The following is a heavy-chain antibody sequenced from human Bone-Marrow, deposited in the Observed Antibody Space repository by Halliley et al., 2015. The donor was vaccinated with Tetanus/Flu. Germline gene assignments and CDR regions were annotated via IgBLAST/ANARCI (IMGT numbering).Heavy chain of an antibody. CDR2: IYAGGNA. D-gene: IGHD4-4*01. Sequence: QLVQSGGGLIQPGGSLRLSCVGSRLPVSWNYVNWVRQAPGKGLEFVSVIYAGGNAYYADSVKGRFTISRDSSKNTFYLQMNSLRADDTAVYYCSQGDNYSYEYWGQGNLVTVSS. CDR1: RLPVSWNY. V-gene: IGHV3-53*01. CDR3: SQGDNYSYEY. J-gene: IGHJ4*02.